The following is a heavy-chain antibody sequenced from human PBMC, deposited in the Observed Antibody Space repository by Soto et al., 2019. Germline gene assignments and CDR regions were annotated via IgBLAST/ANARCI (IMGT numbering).Heavy chain of an antibody. CDR3: ARGYDFWSGYHPYYFDY. CDR1: GFTFSSYS. V-gene: IGHV3-21*01. CDR2: ISSSSSYI. J-gene: IGHJ4*02. D-gene: IGHD3-3*01. Sequence: VGSLRLSCAASGFTFSSYSMNWVRQAPGKGLEWVSSISSSSSYIYYADSVKGRFTISRDNAKNSLYLQMNSLRAEDTAVYYCARGYDFWSGYHPYYFDYWGQGTLVTVSS.